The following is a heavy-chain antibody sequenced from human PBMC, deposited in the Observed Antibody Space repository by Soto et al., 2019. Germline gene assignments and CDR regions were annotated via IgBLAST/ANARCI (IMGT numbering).Heavy chain of an antibody. CDR2: IYYSGST. Sequence: QVQLQESGPGLVKPSETLSLTCTVSGGSISSYYWSWIRQSPGKGLEWIGYIYYSGSTDYNPSLKRRVTISVDTCKNQFSLKLRSVTAADTAVYYCARAAGVGVVGSIGPIDYWVQGTLVTVSS. V-gene: IGHV4-59*01. D-gene: IGHD1-26*01. CDR3: ARAAGVGVVGSIGPIDY. CDR1: GGSISSYY. J-gene: IGHJ4*02.